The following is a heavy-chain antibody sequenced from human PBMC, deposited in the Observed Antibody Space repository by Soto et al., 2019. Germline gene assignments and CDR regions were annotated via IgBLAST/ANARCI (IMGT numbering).Heavy chain of an antibody. V-gene: IGHV4-61*01. CDR1: GVSVSSGSYY. J-gene: IGHJ4*02. D-gene: IGHD3-3*01. CDR3: ARQYITVFGEINFRLVLDYFDF. CDR2: SYHTGIT. Sequence: SETLSLTCSVSGVSVSSGSYYLSWIRQPPGKGLEWIGYSYHTGITKYNPALRSRVTISVDTSKNQFSLNLKSVTAADTAVYYCARQYITVFGEINFRLVLDYFDFWGQGTQVTVSS.